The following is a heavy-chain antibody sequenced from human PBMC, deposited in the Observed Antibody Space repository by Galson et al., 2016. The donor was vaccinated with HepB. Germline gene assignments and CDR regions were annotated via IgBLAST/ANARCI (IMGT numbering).Heavy chain of an antibody. CDR2: ISHDGKKK. D-gene: IGHD3-3*01. CDR1: GFTFSRYA. CDR3: ARDPHYDFWSGSDGMDV. Sequence: LRLSCAASGFTFSRYALQWVRQAPGKGLEWVTVISHDGKKKYSADSVRGRFTISRDNSKNTMYLQMNSLRGEDSGIYYCARDPHYDFWSGSDGMDVWGPGTTVTVSS. J-gene: IGHJ6*02. V-gene: IGHV3-30*04.